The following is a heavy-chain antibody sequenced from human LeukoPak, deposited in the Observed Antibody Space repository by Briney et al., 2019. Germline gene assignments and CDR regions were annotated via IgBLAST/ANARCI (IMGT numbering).Heavy chain of an antibody. J-gene: IGHJ4*02. Sequence: PSETLSLTCTVFGGSISSSSYYWGWIRQPPGKGLEWIGSIYYSGSTYYNPSLKSRVTISVDTSKNQFSLKLSSVTAADTAVYYCARQQWLVNPFDYWGQGTLVTVSS. D-gene: IGHD6-19*01. CDR1: GGSISSSSYY. V-gene: IGHV4-39*01. CDR2: IYYSGST. CDR3: ARQQWLVNPFDY.